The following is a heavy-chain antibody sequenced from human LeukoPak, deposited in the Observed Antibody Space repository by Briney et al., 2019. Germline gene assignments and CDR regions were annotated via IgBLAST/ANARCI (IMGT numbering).Heavy chain of an antibody. CDR3: ARALAGTTGWYFDY. V-gene: IGHV4-59*01. Sequence: SETLSLTCTVSGGSISSYYWSWIRQPPGKGLEWIGYIYYSGSTNYNPSLKSRATISVDTSKNQFSLKLSSVTAADTAVYYCARALAGTTGWYFDYWGQGTLSPSPQ. CDR1: GGSISSYY. J-gene: IGHJ4*02. D-gene: IGHD1-1*01. CDR2: IYYSGST.